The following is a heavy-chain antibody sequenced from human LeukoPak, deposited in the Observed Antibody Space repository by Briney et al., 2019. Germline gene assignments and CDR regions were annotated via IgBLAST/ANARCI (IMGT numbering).Heavy chain of an antibody. CDR2: IRSSGSNI. Sequence: GGSLRLSCAASAFTSSSYEMNWVRQAAGEGLEWDSYIRSSGSNIYYADSVKGRFTTSRDNAKNSLYLQRNSLRAEDTAVYYCAREGYGSGNYFSFYGMDVWGKGTTVTVSS. CDR1: AFTSSSYE. CDR3: AREGYGSGNYFSFYGMDV. J-gene: IGHJ6*04. D-gene: IGHD3-10*01. V-gene: IGHV3-48*03.